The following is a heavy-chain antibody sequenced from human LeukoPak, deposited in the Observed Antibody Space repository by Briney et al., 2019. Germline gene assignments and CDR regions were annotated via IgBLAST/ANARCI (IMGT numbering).Heavy chain of an antibody. D-gene: IGHD2-8*01. CDR1: GFTFSSYE. CDR2: ISSSGSTI. Sequence: PGGSLRLSCAASGFTFSSYEMNWVRQAPGKGLEWVSYISSSGSTIYYADSVKGRFTISRDNAKNSLYLQMNSPRADDTAVYYCASHIVLSSWGAFDIWGQGTVVTVSS. J-gene: IGHJ3*02. CDR3: ASHIVLSSWGAFDI. V-gene: IGHV3-48*03.